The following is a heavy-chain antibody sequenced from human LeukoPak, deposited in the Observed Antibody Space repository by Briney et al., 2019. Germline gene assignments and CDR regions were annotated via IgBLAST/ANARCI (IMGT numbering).Heavy chain of an antibody. V-gene: IGHV4-34*01. D-gene: IGHD3-10*01. CDR3: ARGRPSRGSMVRVGHAFDI. CDR1: GGSFSGYY. J-gene: IGHJ3*02. CDR2: INHSGST. Sequence: SETLSLTCAVYGGSFSGYYWSWIRQPPGKGLEWIGEINHSGSTNYNPSLKSRVTISVDTSKNQFSLKLSSVTAADTAVYYCARGRPSRGSMVRVGHAFDIWGQGTMVTVSS.